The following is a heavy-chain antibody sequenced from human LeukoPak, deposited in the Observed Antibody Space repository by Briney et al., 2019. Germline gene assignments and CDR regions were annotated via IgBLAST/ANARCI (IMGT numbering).Heavy chain of an antibody. CDR1: GFTFSSYS. V-gene: IGHV3-48*01. Sequence: GGSLRLSCAASGFTFSSYSMNWVRQAPGKGLEWVLYISSTSSLIKYADSVKGRFTISRDNAKNSLYLQMNSLRAEDTAVYYCASLHDWGQGTLVTVSS. J-gene: IGHJ4*02. D-gene: IGHD4-11*01. CDR3: ASLHD. CDR2: ISSTSSLI.